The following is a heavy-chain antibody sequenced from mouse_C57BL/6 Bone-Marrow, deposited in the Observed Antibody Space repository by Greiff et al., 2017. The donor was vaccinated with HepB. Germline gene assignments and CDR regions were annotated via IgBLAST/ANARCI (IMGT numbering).Heavy chain of an antibody. Sequence: QVQLKESGAELVRPVASVKLSCKASGYTFTDYYINWVKQRPGQGLEWIARIYPGSGNTYYNEKFKSKATLTAEKSSSTAYMQLSSLTSEDSAVYFCARGSLRRGPWFAYWGQGTLVTVSA. J-gene: IGHJ3*01. CDR3: ARGSLRRGPWFAY. D-gene: IGHD2-12*01. CDR2: IYPGSGNT. V-gene: IGHV1-76*01. CDR1: GYTFTDYY.